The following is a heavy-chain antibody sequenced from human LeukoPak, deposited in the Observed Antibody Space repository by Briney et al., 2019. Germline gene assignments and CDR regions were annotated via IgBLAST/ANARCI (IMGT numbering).Heavy chain of an antibody. Sequence: SETLSLTCTVSGGSISSSSYYWGWIRQPPGKGLEWIGSIYYSGSTYYNPSLKSRVTISVDTSKNQFSLKLSSVTAADTAVYYCARGETYYYGSGSYPPLDYWGQGTLVTVSS. CDR2: IYYSGST. D-gene: IGHD3-10*01. CDR3: ARGETYYYGSGSYPPLDY. V-gene: IGHV4-39*07. J-gene: IGHJ4*02. CDR1: GGSISSSSYY.